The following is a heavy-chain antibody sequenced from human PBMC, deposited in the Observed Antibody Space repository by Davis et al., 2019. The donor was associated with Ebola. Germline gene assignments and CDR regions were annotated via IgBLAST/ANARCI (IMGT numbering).Heavy chain of an antibody. V-gene: IGHV4-4*02. Sequence: PSETLSLTCAVSGYSISSTDWWSWVRQSPGMGLEWIGEINHSGISSYNPALKTRVRMSVDPSKNQFSLRLRSVTAADTAVYYCARGSVKMDSWGQGILVTVSS. CDR1: GYSISSTDW. D-gene: IGHD3-22*01. J-gene: IGHJ4*02. CDR2: INHSGIS. CDR3: ARGSVKMDS.